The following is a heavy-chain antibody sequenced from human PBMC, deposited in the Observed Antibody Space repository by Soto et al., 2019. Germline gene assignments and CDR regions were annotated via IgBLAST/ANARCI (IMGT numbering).Heavy chain of an antibody. V-gene: IGHV3-30-3*01. CDR2: ISYDGSNK. Sequence: GESLKISCAASGFTFSSYAMHWVRQAPGKGLEWVAVISYDGSNKYYADSVKGRFTISRDNSKNTLYLQMNSLRAEDTAVYYCARVYYDTSGYYYFDYWGQGTLVTVYS. J-gene: IGHJ4*02. CDR3: ARVYYDTSGYYYFDY. CDR1: GFTFSSYA. D-gene: IGHD3-22*01.